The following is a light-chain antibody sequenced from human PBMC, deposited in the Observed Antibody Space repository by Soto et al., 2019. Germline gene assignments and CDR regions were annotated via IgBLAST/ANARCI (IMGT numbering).Light chain of an antibody. Sequence: EIVMTKSPATLSVSPGERATLSYRASQSVSSNLAWYQQKPGQAPRLLIYGASTRATGIPARFSGSGSGTELTLTISSLQSEDFAVYYCQQYNNWPRLTFGGGTKVEIK. CDR2: GAS. CDR1: QSVSSN. CDR3: QQYNNWPRLT. V-gene: IGKV3-15*01. J-gene: IGKJ4*01.